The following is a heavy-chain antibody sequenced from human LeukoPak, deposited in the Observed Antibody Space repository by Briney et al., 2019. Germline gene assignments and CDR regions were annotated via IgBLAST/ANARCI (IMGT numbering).Heavy chain of an antibody. J-gene: IGHJ4*02. Sequence: SETLSLTXDVSGASINVYYWSWVRQPAGKGLEWIGRIYASGSTNYNPSLKDRVTMSVDTSKNQFSLKLRSVTAADTAVYYCARTYSENWSEYYFDYWGQGSLVTVSS. CDR3: ARTYSENWSEYYFDY. CDR2: IYASGST. V-gene: IGHV4-59*10. D-gene: IGHD1-1*01. CDR1: GASINVYY.